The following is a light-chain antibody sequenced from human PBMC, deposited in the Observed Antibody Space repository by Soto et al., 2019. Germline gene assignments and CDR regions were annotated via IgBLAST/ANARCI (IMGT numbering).Light chain of an antibody. Sequence: DIQMTQSPSSLSASIGDRVTITCRASETINKYLNWYQQKPGKPPKLLIYTASTLPSEVPSRFSGSRPGTNFTLTINSLQPDDFATYYCQQYSSYSVTFGGGTKVDSK. V-gene: IGKV1-39*01. CDR3: QQYSSYSVT. J-gene: IGKJ4*01. CDR2: TAS. CDR1: ETINKY.